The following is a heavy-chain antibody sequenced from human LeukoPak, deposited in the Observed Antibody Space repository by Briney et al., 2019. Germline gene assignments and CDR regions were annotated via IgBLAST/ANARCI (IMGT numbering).Heavy chain of an antibody. CDR2: IIPIFGTA. D-gene: IGHD6-13*01. V-gene: IGHV1-69*13. J-gene: IGHJ4*02. CDR3: ARDQEYSSSWYVY. Sequence: SVKVSCKASGGTFSSYAISWVRQAPGQGLEWMGGIIPIFGTANYAQKFQGRVTITADESTSTAYMELSSLRSDDTAVYYCARDQEYSSSWYVYWGQGTLVTVSS. CDR1: GGTFSSYA.